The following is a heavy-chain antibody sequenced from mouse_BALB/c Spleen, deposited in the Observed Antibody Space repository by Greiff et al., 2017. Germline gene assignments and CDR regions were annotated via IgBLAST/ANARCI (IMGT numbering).Heavy chain of an antibody. Sequence: EVKLMESGGGLVKPGGSLKLSCAASGFTFSSYAMSWVRQTPEKRLEWVASISSGGSTYYPDSVKGRFTISRDNARNILYLQMSSLRSEDTAMYYCARDYDDAMDYWGQGTSVTVSS. V-gene: IGHV5-6-5*01. J-gene: IGHJ4*01. D-gene: IGHD2-4*01. CDR3: ARDYDDAMDY. CDR2: ISSGGST. CDR1: GFTFSSYA.